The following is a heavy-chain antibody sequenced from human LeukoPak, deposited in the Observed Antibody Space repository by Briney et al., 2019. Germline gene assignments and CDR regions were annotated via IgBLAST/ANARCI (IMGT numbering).Heavy chain of an antibody. V-gene: IGHV1-18*01. D-gene: IGHD2-2*01. Sequence: ASVKVSCKASGYTFSSYGISWVRQAPGQGLEWMGWISAYNGNTNYAQMVQGRITMTTDTSTSTAYMEVRSLRSDDTAMYYCARDVGDIVTVPSAISVPWGQGTLVTVSS. J-gene: IGHJ5*02. CDR3: ARDVGDIVTVPSAISVP. CDR1: GYTFSSYG. CDR2: ISAYNGNT.